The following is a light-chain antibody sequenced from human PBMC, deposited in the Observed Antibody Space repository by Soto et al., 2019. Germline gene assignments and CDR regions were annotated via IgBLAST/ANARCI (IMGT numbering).Light chain of an antibody. Sequence: ETVMTQSPVTLSVSPGXTATLSCRASQRVSNHFAWYQQKPGQAPRLLIYAASTRAAGVPVRFSGSGSETEFTLTIRSLQSEDFALYYCHQYNNWPWTFGQGTKV. J-gene: IGKJ1*01. V-gene: IGKV3-15*01. CDR3: HQYNNWPWT. CDR2: AAS. CDR1: QRVSNH.